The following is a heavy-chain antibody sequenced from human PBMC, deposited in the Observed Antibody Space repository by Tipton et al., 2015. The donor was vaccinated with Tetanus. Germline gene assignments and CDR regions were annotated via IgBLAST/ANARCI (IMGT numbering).Heavy chain of an antibody. V-gene: IGHV3-33*06. D-gene: IGHD5-24*01. Sequence: SLRLSCAASGFTFSSYGMHWVRQAPGKGLEWVAVIWYDGSNKYYADSVKGRFTISRDNSKNTLYLQMNSLRAEGTAIYYCAKSQRDGYFYGMDVWGQGTTVTVSS. CDR1: GFTFSSYG. CDR3: AKSQRDGYFYGMDV. J-gene: IGHJ6*02. CDR2: IWYDGSNK.